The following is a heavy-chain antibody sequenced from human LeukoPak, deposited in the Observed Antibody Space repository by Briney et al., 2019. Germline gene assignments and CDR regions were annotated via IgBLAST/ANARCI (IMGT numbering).Heavy chain of an antibody. J-gene: IGHJ4*02. Sequence: PSQTLSLTCTVSGGSISSGSYCWSWIRQPAGTGLEWIGRIYTSGSTNYNPSLKSRVTISVDTSKNQFSLKLSSVTAADTAVYYCARGKSYYDSSGYPRLHTKRSPRFDYWGQGTLVTVSS. V-gene: IGHV4-61*02. CDR1: GGSISSGSYC. CDR3: ARGKSYYDSSGYPRLHTKRSPRFDY. D-gene: IGHD3-22*01. CDR2: IYTSGST.